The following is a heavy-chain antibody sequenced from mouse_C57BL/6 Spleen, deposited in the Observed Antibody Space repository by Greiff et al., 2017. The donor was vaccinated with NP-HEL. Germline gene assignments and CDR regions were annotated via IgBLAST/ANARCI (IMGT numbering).Heavy chain of an antibody. CDR2: ISDGGSYT. CDR1: GFTFSSYA. D-gene: IGHD1-1*01. J-gene: IGHJ4*01. CDR3: AREDYYGSSSYAMDY. Sequence: DVKLVESGGGLVKPGGSLKLSCAASGFTFSSYAMSWVRQTPEKRLEWVATISDGGSYTYYPDNVKGRFTISRDNAKNNLYLQMSHLKSEDTAMYYCAREDYYGSSSYAMDYWGQGTSVTVSS. V-gene: IGHV5-4*01.